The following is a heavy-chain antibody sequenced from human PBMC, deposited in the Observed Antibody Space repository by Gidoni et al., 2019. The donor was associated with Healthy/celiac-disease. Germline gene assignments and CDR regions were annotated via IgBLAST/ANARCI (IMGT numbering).Heavy chain of an antibody. Sequence: GKGLEWIGEINHSGSTNYNPSLKSRVTISVDTSKNQFSLKLSSVTAADTAVYYCARGRQGSTMVRGVRAPFFDYWGQGTLVTVSS. D-gene: IGHD3-10*01. V-gene: IGHV4-34*01. CDR2: INHSGST. J-gene: IGHJ4*02. CDR3: ARGRQGSTMVRGVRAPFFDY.